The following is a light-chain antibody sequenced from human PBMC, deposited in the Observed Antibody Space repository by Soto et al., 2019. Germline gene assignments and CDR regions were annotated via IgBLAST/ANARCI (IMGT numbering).Light chain of an antibody. V-gene: IGLV2-18*02. CDR1: SSDIGRYNR. Sequence: QSALTQPPSVSGSPGQSVTISCTGTSSDIGRYNRVSWYQQPPGAAPKLIIYEVNNRPSGVPDRFSGSKSGNTASLTITGLQAEDESDYFCSSYTTSSTVVFGGGTKLTVL. CDR2: EVN. CDR3: SSYTTSSTVV. J-gene: IGLJ2*01.